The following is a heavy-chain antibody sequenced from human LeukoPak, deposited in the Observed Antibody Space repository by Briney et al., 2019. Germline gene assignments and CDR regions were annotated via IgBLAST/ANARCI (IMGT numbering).Heavy chain of an antibody. CDR3: ASTTGYSYGYFDY. CDR1: GFTFDDYG. CDR2: INGSGGST. V-gene: IGHV3-23*01. J-gene: IGHJ4*02. D-gene: IGHD5-18*01. Sequence: GGSLRLSCAASGFTFDDYGMKWVRQAPGKGLEWVSDINGSGGSTYYADSVKGRFTISRDNSKNTLYLQMNSLRAEDTAVYYCASTTGYSYGYFDYWGQGTLVTVSS.